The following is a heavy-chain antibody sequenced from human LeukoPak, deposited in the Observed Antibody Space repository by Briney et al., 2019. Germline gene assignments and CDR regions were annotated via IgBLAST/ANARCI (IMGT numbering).Heavy chain of an antibody. CDR2: IYTSGST. CDR1: GGSISSGSYC. V-gene: IGHV4-61*02. Sequence: SETLSLTCTVSGGSISSGSYCWSWLRPPAGQGLEWIGRIYTSGSTNYNPSLKSRVTISVDTSKNQFSLKLSSVTAADTAVYYCARAPMTTHFDYWGQGTLVTVSS. J-gene: IGHJ4*02. D-gene: IGHD4-11*01. CDR3: ARAPMTTHFDY.